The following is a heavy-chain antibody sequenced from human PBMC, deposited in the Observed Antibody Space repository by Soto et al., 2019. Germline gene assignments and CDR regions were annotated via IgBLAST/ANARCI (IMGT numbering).Heavy chain of an antibody. V-gene: IGHV4-61*01. CDR1: GGSVSSGSYY. CDR3: ARGVLEWFDAFDI. Sequence: QVQLQESGPGLVKPSETLSLTCTVSGGSVSSGSYYWNWIRQPPGKGLEWIGYIYYSGSTNYNPSLKSRVTISVDTSKNQFSLTLNSVTAADAAVYYCARGVLEWFDAFDIWGQGTMVTVSS. CDR2: IYYSGST. D-gene: IGHD3-3*01. J-gene: IGHJ3*02.